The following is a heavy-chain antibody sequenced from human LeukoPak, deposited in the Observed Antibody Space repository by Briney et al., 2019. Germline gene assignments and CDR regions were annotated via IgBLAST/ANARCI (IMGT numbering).Heavy chain of an antibody. D-gene: IGHD1-20*01. V-gene: IGHV1-2*02. J-gene: IGHJ5*02. CDR2: INPNSGGT. CDR3: ARATQITGTRFGFDP. CDR1: GYTFTGYY. Sequence: ASVKVSCKASGYTFTGYYMHWVRQAPGQGLEWMGWINPNSGGTNYAQKFQGRVTMTRDTSISTAYMELSRLRSDDTAVYYCARATQITGTRFGFDPWGQGTLVTVSS.